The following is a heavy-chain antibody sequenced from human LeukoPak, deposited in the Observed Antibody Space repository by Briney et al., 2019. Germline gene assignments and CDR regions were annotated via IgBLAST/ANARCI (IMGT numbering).Heavy chain of an antibody. V-gene: IGHV1-69*05. D-gene: IGHD4-17*01. CDR3: AQCSPGTTVTTNWFHP. Sequence: ASVKVSCKASGGTFTSYAISWVRQAPGQGLEWMGGIIPIFGAANYAQKFQGRVTITTDASTSTAYMELSSRKSEDSAVYSCAQCSPGTTVTTNWFHPWGEGTLVTVPS. CDR1: GGTFTSYA. CDR2: IIPIFGAA. J-gene: IGHJ5*02.